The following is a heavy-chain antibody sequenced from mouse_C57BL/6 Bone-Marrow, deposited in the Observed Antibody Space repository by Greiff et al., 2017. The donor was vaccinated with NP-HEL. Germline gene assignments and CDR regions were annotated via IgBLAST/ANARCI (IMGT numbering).Heavy chain of an antibody. J-gene: IGHJ1*03. CDR1: GYSITSDY. CDR3: ARALYYYGSLWYFDV. D-gene: IGHD1-1*01. V-gene: IGHV3-8*01. CDR2: ISYSGST. Sequence: EVKVVESGPGLAKPSQTLSLTCSVTGYSITSDYWNWIRKFPGNKLEYMGYISYSGSTYYNPSLKSRISITRDTSKNQYYLQLNSVTTEDTATYYCARALYYYGSLWYFDVWGTGTTVTVSS.